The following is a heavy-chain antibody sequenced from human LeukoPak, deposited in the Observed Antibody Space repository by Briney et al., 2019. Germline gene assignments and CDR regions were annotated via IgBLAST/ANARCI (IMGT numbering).Heavy chain of an antibody. Sequence: GGSLRLSCAASGFTFSSYWMHWVRQAPGKGLVWVSRINSDGSSTSYADSVKGRFTISRDNAKNTLYLQMNSLRAEDTAVYYCARESGSVTSEVDFDYWGQGTLVTVSS. CDR3: ARESGSVTSEVDFDY. CDR2: INSDGSST. CDR1: GFTFSSYW. D-gene: IGHD4-17*01. V-gene: IGHV3-74*01. J-gene: IGHJ4*02.